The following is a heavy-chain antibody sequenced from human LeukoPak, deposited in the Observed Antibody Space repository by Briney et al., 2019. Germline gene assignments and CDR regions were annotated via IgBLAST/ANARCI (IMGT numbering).Heavy chain of an antibody. CDR3: ARDSSSGWYVGYFDY. CDR1: GGSFSGYY. V-gene: IGHV4-34*01. Sequence: SETLSLTCAVYGGSFSGYYWSWIRQPPGKGLEWIGEINHSGSTNYNPSLKSRVTMSVDTSKNQFSLKLSSVTAADTAVYYCARDSSSGWYVGYFDYWGQGTLVTVSS. J-gene: IGHJ4*02. D-gene: IGHD6-19*01. CDR2: INHSGST.